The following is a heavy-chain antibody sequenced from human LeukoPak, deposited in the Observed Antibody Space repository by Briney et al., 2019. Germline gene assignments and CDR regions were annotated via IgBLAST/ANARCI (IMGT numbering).Heavy chain of an antibody. J-gene: IGHJ3*02. CDR3: ARSPVGATDRTVGAFDI. D-gene: IGHD1-26*01. CDR1: GGTFSSYA. CDR2: IIPIFGTA. Sequence: ASVKVSCKASGGTFSSYAISWVRQAPGQGLEWMGGIIPIFGTANYAQKFQGRVTITADESTSTAYMELSSLRSEDTAVYYCARSPVGATDRTVGAFDIWGQGTMVTVSS. V-gene: IGHV1-69*13.